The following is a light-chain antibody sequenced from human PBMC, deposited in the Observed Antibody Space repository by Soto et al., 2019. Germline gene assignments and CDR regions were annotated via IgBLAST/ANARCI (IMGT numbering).Light chain of an antibody. CDR3: QSYDSSLSAGV. V-gene: IGLV1-40*01. Sequence: QSVLTQPPSVSGAPGQRVTISCTGSSSNIGAGYDVHWYQQVPGTAPKLLIYGNSNRPSGIPDRFSGSKSGTSASLAITGLQAEDEADYYCQSYDSSLSAGVFGGGTKVTVL. J-gene: IGLJ3*02. CDR1: SSNIGAGYD. CDR2: GNS.